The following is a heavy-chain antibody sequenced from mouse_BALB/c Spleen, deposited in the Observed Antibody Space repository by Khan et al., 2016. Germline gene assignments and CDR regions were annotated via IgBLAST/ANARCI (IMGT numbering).Heavy chain of an antibody. V-gene: IGHV1-87*01. CDR2: IYPGDGDT. Sequence: QVQLQQSGAELARPGASVKLSCKASGYTFTSYWMQWVKQRPGQGLEWIGAIYPGDGDTRYTQKFKGKATLTADKSSSTAYMQLSSLASEDSAVYYCARGNSYYDYDYWGKAPLSQSPQ. CDR3: ARGNSYYDYDY. D-gene: IGHD2-4*01. J-gene: IGHJ2*01. CDR1: GYTFTSYW.